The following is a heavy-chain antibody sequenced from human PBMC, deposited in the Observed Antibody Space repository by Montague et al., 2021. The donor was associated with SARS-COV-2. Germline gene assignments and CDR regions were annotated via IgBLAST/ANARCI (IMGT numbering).Heavy chain of an antibody. CDR1: GDSVSSNLAT. J-gene: IGHJ4*02. CDR2: TYYRSKWYN. Sequence: SAISGDSVSSNLATWNWIRQSPSRGLEWLGRTYYRSKWYNDYAESVKSRITIDPDTSKHQFSLHLNSVTPEGTAVYYCARIPVGSKYYFDFWGQGTLVTVSS. V-gene: IGHV6-1*01. CDR3: ARIPVGSKYYFDF. D-gene: IGHD2-2*01.